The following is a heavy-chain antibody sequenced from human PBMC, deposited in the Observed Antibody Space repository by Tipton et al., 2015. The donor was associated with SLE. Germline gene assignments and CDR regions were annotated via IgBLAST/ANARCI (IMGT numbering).Heavy chain of an antibody. J-gene: IGHJ4*02. CDR2: ISYDGSNK. V-gene: IGHV3-30-3*01. D-gene: IGHD6-19*01. CDR1: GFTFSSYA. Sequence: SLRLSCAASGFTFSSYAMNWVRQAPGKGLEWVAVISYDGSNKYYADSVKGRFTISRDNSKNTLYLQMNSLRAEDTAVYYCAGGSSGFGNWGQGNLVTVSS. CDR3: AGGSSGFGN.